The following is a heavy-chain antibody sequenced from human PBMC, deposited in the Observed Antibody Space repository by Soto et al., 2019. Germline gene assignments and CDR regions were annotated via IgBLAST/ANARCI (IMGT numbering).Heavy chain of an antibody. J-gene: IGHJ5*02. CDR2: INHVGGT. Sequence: LSLTCAVYGGFLSESYWTWIRQPPGKGLEWIGEINHVGGTNYNPSLKSRVTMSVDTSQNQFSLRLISVTAADTAMYFCVRIRYQLPSSVLRLDPWGQGTSVTVYS. V-gene: IGHV4-34*01. D-gene: IGHD2-15*01. CDR1: GGFLSESY. CDR3: VRIRYQLPSSVLRLDP.